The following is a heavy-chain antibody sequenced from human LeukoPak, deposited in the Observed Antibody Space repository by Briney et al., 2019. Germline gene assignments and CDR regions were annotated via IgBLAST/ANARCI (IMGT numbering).Heavy chain of an antibody. J-gene: IGHJ4*02. D-gene: IGHD6-19*01. Sequence: GGSLRLSCAASGFTFSSYWMSCVRQAPGKGLEWVANIKQDGREKYYVDSVKGRFTISRDNAKNSLYLQMNSLRAEDTAVYYCARDRLEWLVHYYSDYWGQGTLVTVPS. CDR1: GFTFSSYW. CDR2: IKQDGREK. V-gene: IGHV3-7*01. CDR3: ARDRLEWLVHYYSDY.